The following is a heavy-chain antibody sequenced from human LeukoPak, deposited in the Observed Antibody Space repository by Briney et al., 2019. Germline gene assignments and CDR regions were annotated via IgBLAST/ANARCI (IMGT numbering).Heavy chain of an antibody. CDR3: AKRLGISTGYYYMDV. D-gene: IGHD3-9*01. J-gene: IGHJ6*03. V-gene: IGHV3-23*01. Sequence: GGSLRLSCAASGFTFSRYGMSWVRQAPGEGLEWVSAISGSGSSTYYADSVKGRFTISRDNSKNTLYLQVNSLRAEDTAVYYCAKRLGISTGYYYMDVWGKGTTVTVSS. CDR1: GFTFSRYG. CDR2: ISGSGSST.